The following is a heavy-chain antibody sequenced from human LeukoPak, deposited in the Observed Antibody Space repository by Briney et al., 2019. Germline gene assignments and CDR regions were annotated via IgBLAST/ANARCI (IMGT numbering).Heavy chain of an antibody. J-gene: IGHJ4*02. CDR3: ARGARDYLGIHFDY. Sequence: SETLSLTCTVSGGSISSGGYYWSWIRQPPGKGLEWIGYIYHSGSTYYNPSLKSRVTISVDRSKNQFSLKLSSVTAADTAVYYCARGARDYLGIHFDYWGQGTLVTVSS. CDR2: IYHSGST. D-gene: IGHD4-17*01. V-gene: IGHV4-30-2*01. CDR1: GGSISSGGYY.